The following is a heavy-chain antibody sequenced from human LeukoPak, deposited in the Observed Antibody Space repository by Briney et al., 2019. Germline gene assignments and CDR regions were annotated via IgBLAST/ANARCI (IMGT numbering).Heavy chain of an antibody. D-gene: IGHD1-14*01. V-gene: IGHV3-74*01. CDR1: GFTFSSYS. Sequence: GGSLRLSCVASGFTFSSYSMHWVRQAPGKGLVWVSRIFVDGGSTSYADPVKGRFTISRDNTKNTLYLQMSSLRDDDTAVYYCARAGASYAMDVWGQGTTVTVSS. J-gene: IGHJ6*02. CDR3: ARAGASYAMDV. CDR2: IFVDGGST.